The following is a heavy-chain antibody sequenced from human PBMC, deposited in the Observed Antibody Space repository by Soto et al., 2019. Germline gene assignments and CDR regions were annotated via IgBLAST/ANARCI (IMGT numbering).Heavy chain of an antibody. Sequence: TSETLSLTCAVYGGSFSGYYWSWIRQPPGKGLEWIGEINHSGSTNYNPSLKSRVTISVDTSKNQFSLKLSSVTAADTAVYYCARVPAAARYYYYYMDVWGKGTTVTVSS. CDR2: INHSGST. D-gene: IGHD2-2*01. CDR1: GGSFSGYY. V-gene: IGHV4-34*01. J-gene: IGHJ6*03. CDR3: ARVPAAARYYYYYMDV.